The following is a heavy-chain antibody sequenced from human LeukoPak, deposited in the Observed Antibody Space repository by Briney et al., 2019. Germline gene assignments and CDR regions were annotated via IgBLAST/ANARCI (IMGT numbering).Heavy chain of an antibody. Sequence: PSETLSLTCTVSGGPISSYYWSWIRQPPGKGLEWIGYIYYSGSTNYNPSLKSRVTISVDTSKNQFSLKLSSVTAADTAVYYCARATAMVKGYNWFDPWGQGTLVTVSS. J-gene: IGHJ5*02. CDR2: IYYSGST. D-gene: IGHD5-18*01. CDR3: ARATAMVKGYNWFDP. V-gene: IGHV4-59*01. CDR1: GGPISSYY.